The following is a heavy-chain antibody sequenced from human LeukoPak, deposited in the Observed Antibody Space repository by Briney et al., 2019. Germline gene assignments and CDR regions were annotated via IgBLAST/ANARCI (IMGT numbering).Heavy chain of an antibody. Sequence: PGGSLRLSCAASGFTVSGNYMSWVRQAPGKGLEWVSVIYSGGDTYYADSVKGRFTISRDNSKNTLYLQMNSLRAEDTALYYCARGPTLSKSYFDYWGQGTLVTVSS. CDR3: ARGPTLSKSYFDY. CDR1: GFTVSGNY. J-gene: IGHJ4*02. V-gene: IGHV3-53*01. D-gene: IGHD2-15*01. CDR2: IYSGGDT.